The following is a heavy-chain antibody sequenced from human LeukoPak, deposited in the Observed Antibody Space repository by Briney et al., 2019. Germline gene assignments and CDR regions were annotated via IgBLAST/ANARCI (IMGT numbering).Heavy chain of an antibody. Sequence: ASVKVSCKASGYTFTSYGISWVRQAPGQGLEWMGWINAGNGNTKYSQKFQGRVTITRDTSASTAYMELSSLRSEDTAVYYCARDGYGSGSYSIPSWFDPWGQGTLVTVSS. CDR1: GYTFTSYG. J-gene: IGHJ5*02. CDR3: ARDGYGSGSYSIPSWFDP. V-gene: IGHV1-3*01. D-gene: IGHD3-10*01. CDR2: INAGNGNT.